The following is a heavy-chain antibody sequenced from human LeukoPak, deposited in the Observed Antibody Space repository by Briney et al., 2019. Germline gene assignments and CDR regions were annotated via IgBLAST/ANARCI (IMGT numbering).Heavy chain of an antibody. CDR3: ARGRLGSGSYWKWFDP. V-gene: IGHV4-34*01. J-gene: IGHJ5*02. Sequence: PSETLSLTCAVYGGSFSGYYWSWIRQPPGKGLEWIGEINHSGSTNYNPSLKSRVTISVDTSKNQFSLKLSSVTAADTAVYYCARGRLGSGSYWKWFDPWGQGTLVTVSS. CDR2: INHSGST. CDR1: GGSFSGYY. D-gene: IGHD3-10*01.